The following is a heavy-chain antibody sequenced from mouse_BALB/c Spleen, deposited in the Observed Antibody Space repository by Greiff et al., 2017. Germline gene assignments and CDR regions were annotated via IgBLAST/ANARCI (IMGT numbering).Heavy chain of an antibody. CDR2: ISTYYGNT. J-gene: IGHJ4*01. CDR1: SYTFTDYA. CDR3: ARGSYAMDY. V-gene: IGHV1S137*01. Sequence: QVQLQQSGPELVRPGASVKISCKGSSYTFTDYAMHWVKQSHAKSLEWIGVISTYYGNTNYNQKFKGKATMTVDKSSSTAYMELASLTSEDSAVYYCARGSYAMDYWGQGTSVTVSA.